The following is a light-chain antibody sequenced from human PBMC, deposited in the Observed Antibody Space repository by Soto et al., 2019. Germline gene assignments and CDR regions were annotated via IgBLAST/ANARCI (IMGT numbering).Light chain of an antibody. V-gene: IGLV2-14*03. CDR3: VSFTSSTTYV. CDR1: SSDVGGSNF. CDR2: DVA. J-gene: IGLJ1*01. Sequence: QSALTQPASVSASPGQSITISCTRTSSDVGGSNFVSWYQQHPGKPPKLIIYDVATRPSGVSNRFSGSKSGSTASLIISRLQTEDEADYYCVSFTSSTTYVFGSGTKVTVL.